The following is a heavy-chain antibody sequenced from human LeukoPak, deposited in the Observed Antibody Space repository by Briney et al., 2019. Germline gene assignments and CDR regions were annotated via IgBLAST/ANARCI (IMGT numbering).Heavy chain of an antibody. V-gene: IGHV3-30*18. CDR3: AKVGDYGDYALDY. Sequence: GRSLRLSCAASGFTFSSYGMHWVRQAPGKGLEWVAVISYDGSYKYYADSVKGRFTISRDNSKNTLYLQMNSLRAEDTAVYYCAKVGDYGDYALDYWGQGPLVTVSS. D-gene: IGHD4-17*01. CDR2: ISYDGSYK. CDR1: GFTFSSYG. J-gene: IGHJ4*02.